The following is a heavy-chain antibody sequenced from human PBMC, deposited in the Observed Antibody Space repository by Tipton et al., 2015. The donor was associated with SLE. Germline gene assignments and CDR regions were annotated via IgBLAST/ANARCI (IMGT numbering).Heavy chain of an antibody. CDR1: GFSFSDHW. CDR3: ARPPGVVVTTGGAFDI. V-gene: IGHV5-51*03. J-gene: IGHJ3*02. D-gene: IGHD3-22*01. CDR2: IYPGDSDT. Sequence: QLVQSGAEVKKPGESVRISCQGSGFSFSDHWIGWVRQLPGKGLEWMGIIYPGDSDTRYSPSFQGQVTISADKSISTAYLQWSSLKASDTAMYYCARPPGVVVTTGGAFDIWGQGTMVTVSS.